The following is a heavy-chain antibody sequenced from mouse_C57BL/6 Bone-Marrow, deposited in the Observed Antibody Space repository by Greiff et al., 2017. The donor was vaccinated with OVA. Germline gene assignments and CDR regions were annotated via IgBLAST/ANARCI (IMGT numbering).Heavy chain of an antibody. Sequence: EVHLEDSGGGLVQPGGSLKLSCAASGFTFSDYYMYWVRQTPEKSLVWVAYISNGGGSTYYPDNVKGRFTISRDNAKNTLYLQMSRLKSEDTAMYYCTRQYEFVEGAWFAYWGQGTLVTVSA. V-gene: IGHV5-12*01. CDR2: ISNGGGST. J-gene: IGHJ3*01. CDR1: GFTFSDYY. CDR3: TRQYEFVEGAWFAY. D-gene: IGHD2-3*01.